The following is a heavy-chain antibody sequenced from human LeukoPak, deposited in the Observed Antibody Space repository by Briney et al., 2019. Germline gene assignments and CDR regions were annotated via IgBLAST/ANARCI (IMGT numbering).Heavy chain of an antibody. V-gene: IGHV1-18*01. CDR1: GYTFTSYG. J-gene: IGHJ4*02. CDR2: ISAYNGNT. D-gene: IGHD3-16*01. Sequence: ASVKVSCNASGYTFTSYGISWVRQAPGQGLEWMGWISAYNGNTNYAQKLQGRVTMTTDRSTSTAYMELRSLRSDDTAVYYCARDERRFMIMFGGALDFWGQGTLVTVSS. CDR3: ARDERRFMIMFGGALDF.